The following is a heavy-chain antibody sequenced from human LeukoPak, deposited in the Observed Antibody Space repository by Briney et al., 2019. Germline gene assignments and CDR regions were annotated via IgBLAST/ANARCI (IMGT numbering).Heavy chain of an antibody. CDR1: GFTFSSYW. CDR3: ARGGAVAGTDYYYGMDV. J-gene: IGHJ6*02. CDR2: IKQDGSEK. D-gene: IGHD6-19*01. V-gene: IGHV3-7*01. Sequence: GGSLRLSCAASGFTFSSYWMSWVRQAPGKGLEWVANIKQDGSEKYYVDSVKGRFTISRDNAKNSLYLQMNSLRAEDTAVYYCARGGAVAGTDYYYGMDVWGQGTTVTVSS.